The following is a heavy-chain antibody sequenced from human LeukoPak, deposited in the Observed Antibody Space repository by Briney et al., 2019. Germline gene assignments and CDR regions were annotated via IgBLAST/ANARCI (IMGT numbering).Heavy chain of an antibody. Sequence: PGGSLRLSCTASGFTFGEYAMSWVRQAPGKGLEWVGFIRGKPYGGTTEYAASVKGRFTISRDDSESIAYLQMNSLKTEDTAVYYCTRDVPYGGNSGDFDYWGQGTLVTVSS. CDR3: TRDVPYGGNSGDFDY. V-gene: IGHV3-49*04. D-gene: IGHD4-23*01. J-gene: IGHJ4*02. CDR1: GFTFGEYA. CDR2: IRGKPYGGTT.